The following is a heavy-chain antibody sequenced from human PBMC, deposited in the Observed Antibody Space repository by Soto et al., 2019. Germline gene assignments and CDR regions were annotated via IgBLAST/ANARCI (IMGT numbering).Heavy chain of an antibody. V-gene: IGHV4-34*01. Sequence: PSETLSLTCAVSGDSVNSGYYWSWIRQPPGKGLEWIGEINHSGSTNYNPSLRSRVTISVDTSKSQFSLRLNSVTAADTAVYYCATAPETFSPAGYYVNWFDPWGHGTLVTVSS. D-gene: IGHD3-22*01. CDR1: GDSVNSGYY. CDR3: ATAPETFSPAGYYVNWFDP. CDR2: INHSGST. J-gene: IGHJ5*02.